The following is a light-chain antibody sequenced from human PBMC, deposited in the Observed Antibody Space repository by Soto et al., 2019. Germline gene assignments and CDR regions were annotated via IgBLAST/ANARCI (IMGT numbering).Light chain of an antibody. CDR2: HAS. J-gene: IGKJ1*01. V-gene: IGKV1-5*01. CDR3: QQYMSYS. Sequence: DMQMTQSPSTLSGSVGDRVTITCRASQSISSSFAWYQQKPGTAPKLLIYHASTLESGVPSRFSGSGSGTELTLTISSMQPDDFATYYCQQYMSYSFGHGTKVDIK. CDR1: QSISSS.